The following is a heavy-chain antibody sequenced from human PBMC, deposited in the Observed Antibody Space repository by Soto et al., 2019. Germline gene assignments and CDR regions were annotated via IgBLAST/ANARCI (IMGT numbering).Heavy chain of an antibody. V-gene: IGHV4-30-4*01. D-gene: IGHD4-17*01. Sequence: QVQLQESGPGLVKPSQTLSLTCTVSGGSISSGDYYWSWIRQPPGKGLEWSGYIYYSGSPYYNPSLKSRVTISVDTSKNQFSLKLSSVTAADTAVYYCAREPRMTTVTTSGFDYFDYWGQGTLVTVSS. CDR3: AREPRMTTVTTSGFDYFDY. J-gene: IGHJ4*02. CDR1: GGSISSGDYY. CDR2: IYYSGSP.